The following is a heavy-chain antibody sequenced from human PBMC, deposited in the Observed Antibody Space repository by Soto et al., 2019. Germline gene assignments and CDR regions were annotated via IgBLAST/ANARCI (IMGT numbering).Heavy chain of an antibody. V-gene: IGHV4-59*01. CDR2: IYYSGST. D-gene: IGHD6-19*01. CDR1: GGSISSYY. CDR3: ARGQWLNPHDY. Sequence: PSETLYLTCTVSGGSISSYYWSWIRQPPGKGLEWIGYIYYSGSTNYNPSLKSRVTISVDTSKNQFSLKLSSVTAADTAVYYCARGQWLNPHDYWGQGTLVTVSS. J-gene: IGHJ4*02.